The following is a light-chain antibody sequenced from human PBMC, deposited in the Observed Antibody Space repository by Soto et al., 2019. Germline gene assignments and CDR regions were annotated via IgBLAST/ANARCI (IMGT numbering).Light chain of an antibody. CDR3: CSYTSSTSAV. Sequence: QSALTQPASVSGSPGQSITISCTGTSSDVGRYNYVSSFQQHPGKAPKLMIFEVSTRPSGVSNRFSGSKSGNTASLTISGLQIVDEADYYCCSYTSSTSAVFGGGTKLTVL. CDR2: EVS. CDR1: SSDVGRYNY. V-gene: IGLV2-14*01. J-gene: IGLJ2*01.